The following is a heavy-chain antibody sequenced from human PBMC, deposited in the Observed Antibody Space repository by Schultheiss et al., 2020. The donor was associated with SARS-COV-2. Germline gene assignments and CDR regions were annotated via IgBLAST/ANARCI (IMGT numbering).Heavy chain of an antibody. Sequence: GGSLRLSCAASGFIFSSYGMHWVRQAPGKGLEWVAVIWHDGSNKYYADSVKGRFTISRDNSKNTLYLQMNSLRAEDTAVYYCARENGGIAAAGFDYWGQGTLVTVSS. D-gene: IGHD6-13*01. J-gene: IGHJ4*02. CDR1: GFIFSSYG. CDR2: IWHDGSNK. V-gene: IGHV3-33*01. CDR3: ARENGGIAAAGFDY.